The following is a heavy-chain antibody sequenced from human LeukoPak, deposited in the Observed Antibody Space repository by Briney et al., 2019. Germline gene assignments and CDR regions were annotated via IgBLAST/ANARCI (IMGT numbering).Heavy chain of an antibody. Sequence: PSETLSLTCTVSGGSISSGGYYWSWIRQHPGEGLEWIGYIYYSGSTYYNPSLKSRVTISVDTSKNQFSLKLSSVTAADTAVYYCARDAMVRGVNAFDIWGQGTMVTVSS. D-gene: IGHD3-10*01. CDR3: ARDAMVRGVNAFDI. J-gene: IGHJ3*02. CDR1: GGSISSGGYY. V-gene: IGHV4-31*03. CDR2: IYYSGST.